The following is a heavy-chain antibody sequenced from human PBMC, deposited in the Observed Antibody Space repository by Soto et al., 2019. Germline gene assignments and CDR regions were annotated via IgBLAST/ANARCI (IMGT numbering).Heavy chain of an antibody. CDR1: GYTFTGYY. CDR3: ARDVKDYYDSSGYYPLFDY. CDR2: INPNSGGT. V-gene: IGHV1-2*02. Sequence: GASVKVSCKASGYTFTGYYMHWVRQAPGQGLEWMGWINPNSGGTNYAQKFQGRDTMTRDTSISTAYMELSRLRSDDTAVYYCARDVKDYYDSSGYYPLFDYWGQGTLVTVSS. J-gene: IGHJ4*02. D-gene: IGHD3-22*01.